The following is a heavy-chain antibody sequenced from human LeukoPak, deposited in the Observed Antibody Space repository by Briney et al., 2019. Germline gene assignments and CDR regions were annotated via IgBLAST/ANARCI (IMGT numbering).Heavy chain of an antibody. CDR2: IYYSGST. CDR3: ARHYRAFGGVIVITGDPYYFDY. CDR1: GGSISSSSYY. J-gene: IGHJ4*02. D-gene: IGHD3-16*02. Sequence: PSETLSLTCTVSGGSISSSSYYWGWIRQPPGKGLEWIGSIYYSGSTYYNPSLKSRVTISVDTSKNQFSLKLSSVTAADTAVYYCARHYRAFGGVIVITGDPYYFDYWGQGTLVTVSS. V-gene: IGHV4-39*01.